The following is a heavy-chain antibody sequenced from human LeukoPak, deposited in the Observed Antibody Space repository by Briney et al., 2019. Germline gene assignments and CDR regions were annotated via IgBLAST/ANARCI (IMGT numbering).Heavy chain of an antibody. CDR2: ISGGGIT. CDR1: GFIVSSNY. J-gene: IGHJ4*02. Sequence: GGSLRLSCAASGFIVSSNYMSWVRQAPGKGLEWVSVISGGGITYYADSVKGRFTISRDNSKNTLYLQMNSLRAEDTAVYYCAKDRYYYGSGSYAKDYWGQGTLVTVSS. V-gene: IGHV3-53*01. CDR3: AKDRYYYGSGSYAKDY. D-gene: IGHD3-10*01.